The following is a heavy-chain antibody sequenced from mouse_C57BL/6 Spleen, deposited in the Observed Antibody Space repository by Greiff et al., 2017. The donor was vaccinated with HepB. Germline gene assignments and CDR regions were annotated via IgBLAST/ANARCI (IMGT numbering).Heavy chain of an antibody. J-gene: IGHJ3*01. CDR3: ARDRYGSSSFAY. CDR2: ISDGGSYT. V-gene: IGHV5-4*01. D-gene: IGHD1-1*01. CDR1: GFTFSSYA. Sequence: DVQLVESGGGLVKPGGSLKLSCAASGFTFSSYAMSWVRQTPEKRLEWVATISDGGSYTYYPDNVKGRFTISRDNAKNNLYLQMSHLKSEDTAMYYCARDRYGSSSFAYWGQGTLVTVSA.